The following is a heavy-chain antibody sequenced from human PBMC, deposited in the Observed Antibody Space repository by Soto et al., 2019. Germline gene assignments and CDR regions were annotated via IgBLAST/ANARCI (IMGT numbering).Heavy chain of an antibody. J-gene: IGHJ5*02. V-gene: IGHV3-74*03. CDR1: GFNFGSFW. CDR2: INSEGSST. CDR3: ASTHRANWFEK. Sequence: EVRLVESGGGVAHPGGSLRLSCAAAGFNFGSFWMHWLRQVQGKGLEWVAHINSEGSSTTYADSVKGRFTISRDNVKYTVSLQMNSLRAEDTAVYFCASTHRANWFEKWGQGTLVSVSS.